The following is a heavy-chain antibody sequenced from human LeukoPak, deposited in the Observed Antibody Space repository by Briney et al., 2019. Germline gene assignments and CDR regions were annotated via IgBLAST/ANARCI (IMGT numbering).Heavy chain of an antibody. CDR1: GFTFSSYG. V-gene: IGHV3-30*18. CDR3: AKDQSVVVPCLDY. CDR2: ISYDGSNK. D-gene: IGHD3-22*01. Sequence: GGSLRLSCAASGFTFSSYGMHWVRQAPGKGLEWVAVISYDGSNKYCADSVKGRFTISRDNSKNTLYLQMNSPRAEDTAVYYCAKDQSVVVPCLDYWGQGTLVTVSS. J-gene: IGHJ4*02.